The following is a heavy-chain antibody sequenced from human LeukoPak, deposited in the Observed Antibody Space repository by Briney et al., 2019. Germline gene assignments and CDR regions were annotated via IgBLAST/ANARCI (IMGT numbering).Heavy chain of an antibody. D-gene: IGHD2-2*01. V-gene: IGHV3-23*01. CDR2: ISGSGGST. Sequence: QTGGSLRLSCAASGFTFSSYSMNWVRQAPGKGLEWVSAISGSGGSTYHADSVKGRFTISRDNSKNTLYLQMNSLRAEDTAVYYCAKGMPLEMDVWGKGTTVTVSS. CDR1: GFTFSSYS. J-gene: IGHJ6*04. CDR3: AKGMPLEMDV.